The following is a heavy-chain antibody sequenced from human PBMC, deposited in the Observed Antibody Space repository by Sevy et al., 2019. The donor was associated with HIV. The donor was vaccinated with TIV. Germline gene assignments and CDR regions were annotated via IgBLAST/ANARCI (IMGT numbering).Heavy chain of an antibody. CDR3: ARDRPSYYDSSGTTRGDAFDI. D-gene: IGHD3-22*01. CDR1: GITFSFYT. Sequence: GGSLRLSCAASGITFSFYTMNWVRQAPGKGLEWVSSISSSPSYIYYADSVSGRFTISRDNAKNSLYLQMNTLRAEDTALYYCARDRPSYYDSSGTTRGDAFDIRGPGTMVTVSS. CDR2: ISSSPSYI. J-gene: IGHJ3*02. V-gene: IGHV3-21*01.